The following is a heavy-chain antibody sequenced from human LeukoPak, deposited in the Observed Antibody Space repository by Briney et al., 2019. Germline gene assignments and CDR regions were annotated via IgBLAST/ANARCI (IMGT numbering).Heavy chain of an antibody. V-gene: IGHV3-9*01. Sequence: SLNISCAGSGFTFDDYAMHWVRQTPGKGLEWVSGISWNSGNIAYADFVGGRFTISRDNAKNSLSLQMNSLSDEDTAVYYCAKDAYGGATFFYYMDVWGKGTTVTVSS. D-gene: IGHD3-16*01. CDR2: ISWNSGNI. CDR3: AKDAYGGATFFYYMDV. J-gene: IGHJ6*03. CDR1: GFTFDDYA.